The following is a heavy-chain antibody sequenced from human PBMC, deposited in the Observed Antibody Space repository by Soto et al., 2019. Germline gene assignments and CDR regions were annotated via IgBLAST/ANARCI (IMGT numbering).Heavy chain of an antibody. CDR2: MNPNSGNT. CDR3: ARDCSGWYLYYYYYGMDV. D-gene: IGHD6-19*01. V-gene: IGHV1-8*01. CDR1: GYTFTSYD. J-gene: IGHJ6*02. Sequence: QVQLVQSGAEVKKPGASVKVSCKASGYTFTSYDINWLRQATGQGLEWMGWMNPNSGNTGYAQKFQGRVTMTRNTSISTAYMELSSLRSEDTAVYYCARDCSGWYLYYYYYGMDVCCQGTTVTVSS.